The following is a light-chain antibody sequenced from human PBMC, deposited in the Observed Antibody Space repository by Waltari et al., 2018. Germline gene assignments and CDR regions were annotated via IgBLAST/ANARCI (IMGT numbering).Light chain of an antibody. CDR2: DVR. CDR1: NSDIDPFNY. V-gene: IGLV2-11*01. Sequence: QSALTQPRSVSGSPGQSVTISCTKTNSDIDPFNYVSWYQQHPGKAPKLVIYDVRVRPSGVPDRFSGSRSGNTASLSISGLQPEDEADYYCSSFPGGSLVFGGGTGLTVL. CDR3: SSFPGGSLV. J-gene: IGLJ2*01.